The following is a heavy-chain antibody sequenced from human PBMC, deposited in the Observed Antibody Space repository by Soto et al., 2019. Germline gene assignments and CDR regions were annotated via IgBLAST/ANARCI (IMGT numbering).Heavy chain of an antibody. CDR1: GGSISSGGYY. CDR2: IYYSGST. V-gene: IGHV4-31*03. CDR3: ARAERENYDFWSGYYLFDY. D-gene: IGHD3-3*01. J-gene: IGHJ4*02. Sequence: PSETLSLTCTVSGGSISSGGYYWSWIRQHPGKGLEWIGYIYYSGSTYYNPSLKSRVTISVDTSKNQFSLKLSSVTAADTAVYYCARAERENYDFWSGYYLFDYWGRGTLVTVSS.